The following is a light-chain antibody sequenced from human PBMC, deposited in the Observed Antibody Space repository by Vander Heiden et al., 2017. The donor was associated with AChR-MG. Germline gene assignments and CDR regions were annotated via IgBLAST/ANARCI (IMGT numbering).Light chain of an antibody. V-gene: IGKV3-15*01. Sequence: DIVMTHSPDTLSVSPGATATLSCRASQSVSTNLAWYQQKPGQAPRLLFYGSTTRATGIPDRFSGSGSGTEFTLTISSLQSEDFAVYYCQQYNNWPRTFGQGTKVEIK. J-gene: IGKJ1*01. CDR2: GST. CDR3: QQYNNWPRT. CDR1: QSVSTN.